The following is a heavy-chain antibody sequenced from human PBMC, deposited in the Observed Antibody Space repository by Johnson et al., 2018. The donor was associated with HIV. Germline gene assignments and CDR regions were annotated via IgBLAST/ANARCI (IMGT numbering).Heavy chain of an antibody. J-gene: IGHJ3*02. CDR2: ISGSDFGP. CDR1: GFTFNNYV. V-gene: IGHV3-23*04. CDR3: AKGLGGAFDI. Sequence: VQLVESGGGLVQPGGYLRLSCAASGFTFNNYVMTWVRQAPGKGLEWVSGISGSDFGPYYADSVRGRFTISRDNSKNTLYLQMNSLRAEDTAVYYCAKGLGGAFDIWGQGTMVTVSS. D-gene: IGHD3-16*01.